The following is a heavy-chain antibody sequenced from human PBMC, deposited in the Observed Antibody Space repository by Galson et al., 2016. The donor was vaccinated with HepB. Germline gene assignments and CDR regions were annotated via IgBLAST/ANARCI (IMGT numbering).Heavy chain of an antibody. D-gene: IGHD3-16*01. CDR1: GGIFNSYG. CDR2: IIAIFGTA. Sequence: SVKVSCKASGGIFNSYGITWVRQAPGQGLGWMGGIIAIFGTANYAQKFQGRVTITADESTSTVYMELSSLRSEDTAVYYCARASGYHYVSWFDPWGQGTLVTVSS. CDR3: ARASGYHYVSWFDP. V-gene: IGHV1-69*13. J-gene: IGHJ5*02.